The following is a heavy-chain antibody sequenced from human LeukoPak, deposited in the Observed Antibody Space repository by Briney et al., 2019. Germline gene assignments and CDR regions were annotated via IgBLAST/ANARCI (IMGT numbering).Heavy chain of an antibody. CDR3: AKGGYSGYDESDYYYYYMDV. CDR2: ISGSGGST. D-gene: IGHD5-12*01. CDR1: GFAFSSYA. V-gene: IGHV3-23*01. Sequence: GGSLRLSCAASGFAFSSYAMSWVRQAPGKGLEWVSAISGSGGSTYYADSVKGRFTISRDNSKNTLYLQMNSLRAEDTAVYYCAKGGYSGYDESDYYYYYMDVWGKGTTVTISS. J-gene: IGHJ6*03.